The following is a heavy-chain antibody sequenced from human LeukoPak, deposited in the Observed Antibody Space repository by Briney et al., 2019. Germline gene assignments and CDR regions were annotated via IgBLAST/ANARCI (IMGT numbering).Heavy chain of an antibody. CDR1: GFTVSSNY. CDR2: ISSSSTTV. J-gene: IGHJ4*02. V-gene: IGHV3-48*01. CDR3: ARGGAARPDY. D-gene: IGHD6-6*01. Sequence: QTGGSLRLSCAASGFTVSSNYMSWVRQAPGKGLEWVSYISSSSTTVNYADSVKGRFTISRDNAKNSLYLQMNSLRAEDTAVYYCARGGAARPDYWGQGTLVSVSS.